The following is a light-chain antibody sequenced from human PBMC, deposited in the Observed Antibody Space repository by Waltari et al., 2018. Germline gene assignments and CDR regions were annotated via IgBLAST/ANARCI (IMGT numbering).Light chain of an antibody. CDR3: QSYDSSLSGSVV. Sequence: QSVLTQPPSVSGAPGQRVTISCTGSSSNTGAGYDVHWDQQLPGTAPKLLIYGNSNRPSGVPDRFSGSKSGTSASLAITGLQAEDEADYYCQSYDSSLSGSVVFGGGTKLTVL. CDR2: GNS. V-gene: IGLV1-40*01. J-gene: IGLJ2*01. CDR1: SSNTGAGYD.